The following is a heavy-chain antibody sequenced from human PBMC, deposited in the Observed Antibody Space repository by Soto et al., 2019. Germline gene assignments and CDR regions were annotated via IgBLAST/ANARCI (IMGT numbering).Heavy chain of an antibody. CDR3: ASITYGSGKYGMDV. V-gene: IGHV4-30-4*01. J-gene: IGHJ6*02. CDR1: GGSFSSGDYY. Sequence: QVQLQESGPGLVKPSQTLSLTCTVSGGSFSSGDYYWRWIRQPPGKGLEWMGYIYYGGRTYYNPSLKRRVTISVDTSKNQFSLKLSSVTAADTAVYYCASITYGSGKYGMDVWGQGTTVTVSS. CDR2: IYYGGRT. D-gene: IGHD3-10*01.